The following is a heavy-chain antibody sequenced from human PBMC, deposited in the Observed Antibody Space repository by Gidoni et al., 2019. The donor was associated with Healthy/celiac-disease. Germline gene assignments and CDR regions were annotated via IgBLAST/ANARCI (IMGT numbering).Heavy chain of an antibody. V-gene: IGHV3-33*01. J-gene: IGHJ2*01. CDR1: GFTFSSYG. D-gene: IGHD4-17*01. Sequence: QVQLVESGGGVVQPGRSLRLSCAASGFTFSSYGMHWVRQAPGKGLEWVAVIWYDGSNKYYADSGKGRFTISRDNSKNTLYLQMNSLRAEDTAVYYCARDLGGVTTDWYFDLWGRGTLVTVSS. CDR3: ARDLGGVTTDWYFDL. CDR2: IWYDGSNK.